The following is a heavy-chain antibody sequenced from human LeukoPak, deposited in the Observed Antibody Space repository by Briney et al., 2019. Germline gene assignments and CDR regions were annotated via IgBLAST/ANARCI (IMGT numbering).Heavy chain of an antibody. V-gene: IGHV1-24*01. J-gene: IGHJ4*02. CDR2: FDPEDGET. D-gene: IGHD2-2*01. CDR1: GYTLTELS. CDR3: AGRDFSSTSCPFDY. Sequence: GASVKVSCKVSGYTLTELSMHWVRQAPGKGLEWMGGFDPEDGETIYAQKFQGRVTMTEDTSTDTAYMELSSLRSEDTAVYYCAGRDFSSTSCPFDYWGQGTLVTVSS.